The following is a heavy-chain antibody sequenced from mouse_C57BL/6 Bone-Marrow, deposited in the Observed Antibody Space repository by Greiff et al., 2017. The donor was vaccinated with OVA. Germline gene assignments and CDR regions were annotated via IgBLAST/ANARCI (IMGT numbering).Heavy chain of an antibody. Sequence: DVKLVESGGGLVKPGGSLKLSCAASGFTFSDYGMHWVRQAPEKGLEWVAYISSGSSTIYYADTVKGRFTISRDNAKNTLFLQMTSLRSEDTAMYYCAREGSNWVYAMDYWGQGTSVTVSS. CDR1: GFTFSDYG. V-gene: IGHV5-17*01. D-gene: IGHD4-1*01. J-gene: IGHJ4*01. CDR2: ISSGSSTI. CDR3: AREGSNWVYAMDY.